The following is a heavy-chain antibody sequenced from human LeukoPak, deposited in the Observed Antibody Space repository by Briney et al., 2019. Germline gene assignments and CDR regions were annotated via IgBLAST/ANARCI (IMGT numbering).Heavy chain of an antibody. V-gene: IGHV4-31*03. Sequence: PSETLSLTCTVSGGSISSGGYYWSWIRQHPGKGLEWIGYIYYSGSTYYNPSLKSRVTISVDTSKNQFSLKLSSVTAADTAVYYCARGDPYGDYEFDPWGRGTLVTVSS. CDR2: IYYSGST. J-gene: IGHJ5*02. CDR3: ARGDPYGDYEFDP. CDR1: GGSISSGGYY. D-gene: IGHD4-17*01.